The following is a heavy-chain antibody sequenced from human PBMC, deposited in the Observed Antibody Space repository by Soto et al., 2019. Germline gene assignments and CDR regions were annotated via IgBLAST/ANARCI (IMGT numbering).Heavy chain of an antibody. CDR1: GFTFSSYV. D-gene: IGHD3-16*01. V-gene: IGHV3-23*01. J-gene: IGHJ3*02. CDR2: ISGSGGST. CDR3: AKGGRGLGIYDAFDI. Sequence: GGSLRLSCAASGFTFSSYVMSWVRQAPGKGLEWVSAISGSGGSTYYADSVKGRFTISRDNSKNTLYLQMNSLRAEDTAVYYCAKGGRGLGIYDAFDIWGQGTMVIVSS.